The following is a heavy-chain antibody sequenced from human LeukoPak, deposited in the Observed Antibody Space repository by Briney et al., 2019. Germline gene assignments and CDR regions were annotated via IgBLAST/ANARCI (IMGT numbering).Heavy chain of an antibody. D-gene: IGHD3-22*01. CDR3: AITSSGYYYGSFDP. V-gene: IGHV4-39*01. Sequence: SETLSLTCTVSGGSISSSSYYWGWIRQPPGKGLEWIGSIYYTANTYYNSSLKSRVTISVDTSKNQFSLKLSSVTAADSAVYYCAITSSGYYYGSFDPWGQGTLVTVSS. CDR1: GGSISSSSYY. CDR2: IYYTANT. J-gene: IGHJ5*02.